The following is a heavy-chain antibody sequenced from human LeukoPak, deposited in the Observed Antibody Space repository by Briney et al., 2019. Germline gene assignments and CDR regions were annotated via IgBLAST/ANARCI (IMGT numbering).Heavy chain of an antibody. CDR2: INGDGYA. CDR3: AKGPYSNYVPPTYDY. V-gene: IGHV3-23*01. CDR1: RFTLSNYA. J-gene: IGHJ4*02. D-gene: IGHD4-11*01. Sequence: GGSLRLSCAASRFTLSNYALTWVRQAPGKGLEWVSSINGDGYAWYADSVKGRFTISRDNSKNTLYLQMNSLRAEDTAVYYCAKGPYSNYVPPTYDYWGQATLVTVSS.